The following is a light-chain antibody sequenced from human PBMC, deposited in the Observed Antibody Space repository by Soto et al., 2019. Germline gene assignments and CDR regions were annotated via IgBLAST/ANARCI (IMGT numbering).Light chain of an antibody. CDR2: LGS. V-gene: IGKV2-28*01. J-gene: IGKJ2*01. CDR1: QSLLHSNGYNY. Sequence: DIVMTQSPLSLPVTPGEPASISCRSSQSLLHSNGYNYLDWYLQKPGQSPQLLIYLGSNRASGVPDRFSGRGSGTDFTLKISRVEAEDVGVYYCMQALQTAPTFGQGTKLEIK. CDR3: MQALQTAPT.